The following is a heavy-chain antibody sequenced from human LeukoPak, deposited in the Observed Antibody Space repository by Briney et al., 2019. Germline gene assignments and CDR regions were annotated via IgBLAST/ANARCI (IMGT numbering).Heavy chain of an antibody. CDR2: IYYSGST. CDR1: GGSISSGGYY. D-gene: IGHD3-9*01. J-gene: IGHJ4*02. V-gene: IGHV4-31*03. Sequence: SQTLSLTCTVSGGSISSGGYYWSWIRQHPGKGLEWIGYIYYSGSTYYNPSLKSRVTISVDTSKNQFSLKLSSVTAADTFFFKRKTAYDILLGYFDYWGQGTLVTVSS. CDR3: KTAYDILLGYFDY.